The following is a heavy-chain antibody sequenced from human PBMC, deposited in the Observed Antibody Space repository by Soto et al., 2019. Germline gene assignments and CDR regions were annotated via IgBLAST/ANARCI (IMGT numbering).Heavy chain of an antibody. V-gene: IGHV3-23*01. D-gene: IGHD6-13*01. J-gene: IGHJ4*02. CDR1: GFTFNNYA. CDR2: ISGSAGST. Sequence: GGSLRLSCAASGFTFNNYAINWVRQSPGKGLEWASVISGSAGSTYYADSVKGRFTITRDNSKNTLYLQMSSLRAEDTAVYYCAKAGGAAGTVDYFDYWGQGTLVTVSS. CDR3: AKAGGAAGTVDYFDY.